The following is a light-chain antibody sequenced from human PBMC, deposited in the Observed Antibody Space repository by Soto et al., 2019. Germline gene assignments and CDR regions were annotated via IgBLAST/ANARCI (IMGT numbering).Light chain of an antibody. CDR1: SGYSNYQ. J-gene: IGLJ2*01. V-gene: IGLV9-49*01. CDR2: VGTGGIVG. Sequence: QLLLTQPPSASASLGASDTLTCTLSSGYSNYQVDWYQQRPGKGPRFVMRVGTGGIVGSKGDGIPDRFSVLGSGLNRYLTIKNIQEEDESDYHCGADHGSGSNFVVVFGGGTKLTVL. CDR3: GADHGSGSNFVVV.